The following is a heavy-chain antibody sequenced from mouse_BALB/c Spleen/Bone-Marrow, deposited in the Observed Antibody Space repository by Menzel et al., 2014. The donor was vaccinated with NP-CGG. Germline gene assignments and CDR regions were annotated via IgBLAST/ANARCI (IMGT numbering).Heavy chain of an antibody. CDR1: GFAFSSYD. CDR3: TRHELGLFDY. Sequence: EVMLVESGGGLAKPGGSLKLSCAASGFAFSSYDMSWVRQTPEKRLEWVAYISNGGGSTYYPDTVKGRFTISRDNAKNTLYLQMSSLKSEDTAMYYCTRHELGLFDYWGQGTTLTVSS. D-gene: IGHD4-1*01. CDR2: ISNGGGST. J-gene: IGHJ2*01. V-gene: IGHV5-12-1*01.